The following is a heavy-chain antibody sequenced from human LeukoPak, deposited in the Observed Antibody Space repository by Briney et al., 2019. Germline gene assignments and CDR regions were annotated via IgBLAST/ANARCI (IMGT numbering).Heavy chain of an antibody. J-gene: IGHJ4*02. CDR3: ATTKIQLWFGETDY. CDR2: MNPNSGNT. CDR1: GGTFLSHT. Sequence: ASVKVSCKTSGGTFLSHTFIWVRQATGQGLEWMGWMNPNSGNTGYAQKFQGRVTMTRNTSISTAYMELSSLRSEDTAVYYCATTKIQLWFGETDYWGQGTLVTVSS. D-gene: IGHD5-18*01. V-gene: IGHV1-8*02.